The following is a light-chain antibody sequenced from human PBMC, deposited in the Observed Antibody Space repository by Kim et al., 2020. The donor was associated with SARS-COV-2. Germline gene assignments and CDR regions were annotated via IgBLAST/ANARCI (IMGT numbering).Light chain of an antibody. Sequence: GKTAMITCGGTSIGSKSVHLYHQKPGQAPVLVISYDSVRPSGVPARFSGSNSGNTATVTVSRVEAGDEANYYCQVWDSSDDHRVVFGGGTQLTVL. CDR3: QVWDSSDDHRVV. CDR1: SIGSKS. CDR2: YDS. V-gene: IGLV3-21*04. J-gene: IGLJ2*01.